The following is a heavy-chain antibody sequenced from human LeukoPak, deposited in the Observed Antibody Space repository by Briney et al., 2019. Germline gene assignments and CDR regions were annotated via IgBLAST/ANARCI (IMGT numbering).Heavy chain of an antibody. CDR2: IWYDGSNK. CDR1: GFTFSSYG. D-gene: IGHD6-6*01. V-gene: IGHV3-33*01. Sequence: GRSLRLSCAASGFTFSSYGMHWVRQAPGKGLEWVAVIWYDGSNKYYADSVKGRFTISRDNSKNTLYLQMNSLRAEDTAVYYCARVHIAARPLPYFDYWGQGTLVTVSS. CDR3: ARVHIAARPLPYFDY. J-gene: IGHJ4*02.